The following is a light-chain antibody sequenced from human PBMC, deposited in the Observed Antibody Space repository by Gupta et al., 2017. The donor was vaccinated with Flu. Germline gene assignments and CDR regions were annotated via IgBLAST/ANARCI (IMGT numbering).Light chain of an antibody. V-gene: IGKV1-39*01. J-gene: IGKJ2*01. CDR1: QTITNY. CDR3: QQTYTTPYT. Sequence: DIQMTQSRSSLSASVGDRVTITCRASQTITNYLNWYQQIPGRPPRLLIYFASRLQSGVPSRFSASGSGTDFTLIISTLQPGDYATYYCQQTYTTPYTFGQGTRLEI. CDR2: FAS.